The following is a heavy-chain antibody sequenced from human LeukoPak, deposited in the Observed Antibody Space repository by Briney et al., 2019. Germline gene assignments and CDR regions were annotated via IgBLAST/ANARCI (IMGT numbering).Heavy chain of an antibody. CDR2: IYYSGST. J-gene: IGHJ5*02. V-gene: IGHV4-59*01. D-gene: IGHD3-3*01. CDR3: ARAGYDFWSGHNWFDP. CDR1: GGSISSYY. Sequence: PSETLSLTCTVSGGSISSYYWSWIRQPPGKGLEWIGYIYYSGSTNYNPSLKSRVTISVDTSKNQFSLKLSSVTAADTAVYYCARAGYDFWSGHNWFDPWGQGTLVTVSS.